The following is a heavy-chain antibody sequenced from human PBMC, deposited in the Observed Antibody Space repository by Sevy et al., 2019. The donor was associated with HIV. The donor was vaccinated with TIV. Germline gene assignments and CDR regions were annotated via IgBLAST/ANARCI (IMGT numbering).Heavy chain of an antibody. J-gene: IGHJ3*02. CDR3: AGGGSSSRAFDI. Sequence: SETLSLTCTVSGGSISSYYWSWIRQPPGKGLEWIGYIYYSGSTNYNPSLKSRVTISVDTSKNQFSLKLSSVTAADTAVYYCAGGGSSSRAFDIWGQGTMVTISS. V-gene: IGHV4-59*01. D-gene: IGHD6-13*01. CDR2: IYYSGST. CDR1: GGSISSYY.